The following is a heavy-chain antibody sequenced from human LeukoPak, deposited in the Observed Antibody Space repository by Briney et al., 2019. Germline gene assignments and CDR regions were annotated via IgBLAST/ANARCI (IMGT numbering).Heavy chain of an antibody. J-gene: IGHJ4*02. D-gene: IGHD3-16*01. CDR1: GYSFTNYW. Sequence: GESLKISCKGSGYSFTNYWIGWVRQMPGKGLEWMGSVYPDDSDTRYSPSFQGQVTISADTSISTAYLQWSSLKASDTAQYYCARRGGGGGSFDSWGQATLVAVPS. V-gene: IGHV5-51*01. CDR2: VYPDDSDT. CDR3: ARRGGGGGSFDS.